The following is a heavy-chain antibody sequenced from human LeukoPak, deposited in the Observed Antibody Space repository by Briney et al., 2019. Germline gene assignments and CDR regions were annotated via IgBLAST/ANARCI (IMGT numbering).Heavy chain of an antibody. CDR1: GGSISSYY. J-gene: IGHJ6*02. CDR2: IYYSGST. Sequence: SETLSLTCTVSGGSISSYYWSWIRQPPGKGLEWIGYIYYSGSTNYNPSLKSRVTISVDTSKNQFSLKLSSVTAADTAVYYCARGESPDYYYYGMDVWGQGTTVTVSS. V-gene: IGHV4-59*01. CDR3: ARGESPDYYYYGMDV.